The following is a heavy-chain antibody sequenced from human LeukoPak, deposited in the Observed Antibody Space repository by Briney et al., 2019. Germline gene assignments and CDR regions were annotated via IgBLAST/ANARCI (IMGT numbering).Heavy chain of an antibody. V-gene: IGHV4-4*07. CDR2: IYSSGNP. CDR1: GGSISDFY. D-gene: IGHD4-23*01. CDR3: ARNSGDY. J-gene: IGHJ4*02. Sequence: SETLSLTCSVSGGSISDFYWSWIRQPAGKGLEWIGRIYSSGNPNYNPSLKSRVTMSLDASKNQFSLKLSSLTAADTAVYYCARNSGDYWGQGTLVTVSS.